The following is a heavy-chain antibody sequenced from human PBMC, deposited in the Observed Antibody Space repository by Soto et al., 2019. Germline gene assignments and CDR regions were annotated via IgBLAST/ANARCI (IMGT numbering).Heavy chain of an antibody. V-gene: IGHV3-33*01. Sequence: GGSLRLSCAASGFTFSSYGMDWVRQAPGKGLEWVAVIWYDGSNKYYADSVKGRFTISRDNSKNTLYLQMNSLRAEDTAVYYCARDRAGRSSYYYYGMDVWGQGTTVTVSS. CDR3: ARDRAGRSSYYYYGMDV. J-gene: IGHJ6*02. CDR2: IWYDGSNK. CDR1: GFTFSSYG. D-gene: IGHD6-13*01.